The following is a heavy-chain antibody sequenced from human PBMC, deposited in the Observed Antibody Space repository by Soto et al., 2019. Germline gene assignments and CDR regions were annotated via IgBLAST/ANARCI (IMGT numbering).Heavy chain of an antibody. J-gene: IGHJ4*03. CDR3: ARDQSGAADF. V-gene: IGHV4-4*07. Sequence: LALTCTGSGDSISTYYWNWIRQSAEKGLEWIVRISATGTTTYIPSLKSRITLSVDTSKNEFSLNLKFVTASDTAVYFCARDQSGAADFGGPGSLVTVSS. CDR1: GDSISTYY. D-gene: IGHD2-8*02. CDR2: ISATGTT.